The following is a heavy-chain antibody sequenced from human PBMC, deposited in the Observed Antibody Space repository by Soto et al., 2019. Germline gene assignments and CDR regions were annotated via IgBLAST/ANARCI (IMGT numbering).Heavy chain of an antibody. CDR2: INPNSGGT. V-gene: IGHV1-2*04. CDR1: GYTFTGNY. J-gene: IGHJ6*03. Sequence: SVKVSCKASGYTFTGNYLHSARQDTGQGLEWMGWINPNSGGTNYAQKFQGWVTMTRDTSISTAYMELSRLRSDDTAVYYCARTAKEIAAARGWAYYYYYMDVWGKGTTVTVSS. CDR3: ARTAKEIAAARGWAYYYYYMDV. D-gene: IGHD6-13*01.